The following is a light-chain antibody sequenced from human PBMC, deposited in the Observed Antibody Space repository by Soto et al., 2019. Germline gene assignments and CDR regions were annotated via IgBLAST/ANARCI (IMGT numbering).Light chain of an antibody. CDR1: SSDVGGYNY. CDR3: SSYTSSSSYF. Sequence: QSALTQPASVSGSPGQSITISCTGTSSDVGGYNYVSWYQQRPGKAPKLMIYEVSNRPSGVSNRFSGSKSGNTSSLTISGLQAEDEADYYCSSYTSSSSYFFGTGTKLTVL. V-gene: IGLV2-14*01. J-gene: IGLJ1*01. CDR2: EVS.